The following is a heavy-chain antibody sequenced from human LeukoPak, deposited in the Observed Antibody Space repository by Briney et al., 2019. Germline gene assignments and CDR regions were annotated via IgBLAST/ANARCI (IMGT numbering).Heavy chain of an antibody. CDR3: ARGEAPRGAFDI. J-gene: IGHJ3*02. Sequence: PSETLSLTCAVYGGSFSGYYWSWIRQPPGKGLEWIGYIYHSGSTYYNPSLKSRVTISVDRSKDQFSLKLSSVTAADTAVYYCARGEAPRGAFDIWGQGTMVTVSS. CDR2: IYHSGST. V-gene: IGHV4-34*01. CDR1: GGSFSGYY.